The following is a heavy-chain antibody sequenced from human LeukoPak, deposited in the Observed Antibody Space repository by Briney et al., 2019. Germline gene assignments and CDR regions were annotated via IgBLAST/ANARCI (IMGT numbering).Heavy chain of an antibody. CDR1: GGTFSSYA. V-gene: IGHV1-69*13. CDR3: ARANWNYDWFDP. CDR2: IIPIFGTA. D-gene: IGHD1-7*01. Sequence: SVKVSCKASGGTFSSYAISWVRQAPGQGLEWMGGIIPIFGTANYAQKFQGRVTITADESTSTAYMELSSLRSEDTAVYYCARANWNYDWFDPWGQGTLVTVSS. J-gene: IGHJ5*02.